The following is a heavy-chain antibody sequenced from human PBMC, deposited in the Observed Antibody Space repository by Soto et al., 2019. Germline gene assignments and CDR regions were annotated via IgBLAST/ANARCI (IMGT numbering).Heavy chain of an antibody. CDR2: IYYTGTT. CDR3: ARGMGMIRRHDS. Sequence: QVQLQESGAGLVKPSETLSLTCTVSGGSSSGGDYYWTWIRQSPGKGLEWLGNIYYTGTTYYNPSIKSRVNISVDTSNNQFSLSLNSVTATDTAVYYCARGMGMIRRHDSWGQGTLVIVST. V-gene: IGHV4-30-4*01. J-gene: IGHJ4*02. D-gene: IGHD3-22*01. CDR1: GGSSSGGDYY.